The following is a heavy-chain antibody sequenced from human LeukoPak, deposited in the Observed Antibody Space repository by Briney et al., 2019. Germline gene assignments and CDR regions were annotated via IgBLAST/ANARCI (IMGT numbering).Heavy chain of an antibody. V-gene: IGHV3-53*01. CDR2: IYGGGST. D-gene: IGHD4-23*01. Sequence: PGGSLRLSCAASGFIVSSNFMSWVRLAPGKGLEWVSVIYGGGSTYYADSVKGRFTISRDNSKNTVYLQMNSLRAEDTAVYYCARDKAVTTEVTQHFQHWGQGTLVTVSS. CDR1: GFIVSSNF. J-gene: IGHJ1*01. CDR3: ARDKAVTTEVTQHFQH.